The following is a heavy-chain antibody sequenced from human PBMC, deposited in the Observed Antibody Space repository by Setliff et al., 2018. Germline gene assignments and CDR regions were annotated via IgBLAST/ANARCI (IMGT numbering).Heavy chain of an antibody. J-gene: IGHJ4*02. V-gene: IGHV4-61*02. Sequence: PSETLSLTCGVSGYSIRSGYYWSWIRQPAGEGLEWIGRLHTSGTTDYNPSLKGRVTISADTSTNHFSLKLTSVTAADTAVYYCARDNTIVGATDYWGQGALVTVSS. CDR2: LHTSGTT. CDR3: ARDNTIVGATDY. CDR1: GYSIRSGYY. D-gene: IGHD1-26*01.